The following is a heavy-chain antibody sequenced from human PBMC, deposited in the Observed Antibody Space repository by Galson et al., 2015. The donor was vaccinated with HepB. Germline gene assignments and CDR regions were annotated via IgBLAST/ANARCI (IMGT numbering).Heavy chain of an antibody. J-gene: IGHJ6*02. CDR1: EGTLSNYA. CDR2: IIPIFDTA. V-gene: IGHV1-69*13. D-gene: IGHD2-2*02. Sequence: SVKVSCKAPEGTLSNYAISWVRQAPGQGLEWMGGIIPIFDTANYAQKFQGRVTITADESTSTAYMELSSLRSEDTAVYYCARGNIILVPSALRHYYYYGMDVWGQGTTVTVSS. CDR3: ARGNIILVPSALRHYYYYGMDV.